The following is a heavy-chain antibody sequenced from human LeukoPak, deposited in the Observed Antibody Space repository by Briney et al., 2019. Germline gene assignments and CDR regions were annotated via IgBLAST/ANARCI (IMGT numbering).Heavy chain of an antibody. CDR3: ARYFSGKTLDY. J-gene: IGHJ4*02. Sequence: SETLSLTCTVSGGSINNYYWTWIRQPPGKGLEWIGYIHYSGSANYNPSLKSRVTISVDTSKNQFSLNLSSVTAADTAVYYCARYFSGKTLDYWGQGTLVAVSS. CDR2: IHYSGSA. V-gene: IGHV4-59*12. CDR1: GGSINNYY. D-gene: IGHD1-1*01.